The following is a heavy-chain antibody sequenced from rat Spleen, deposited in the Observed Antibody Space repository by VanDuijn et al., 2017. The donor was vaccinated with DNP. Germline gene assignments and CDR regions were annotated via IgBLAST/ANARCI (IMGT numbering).Heavy chain of an antibody. D-gene: IGHD1-4*01. V-gene: IGHV5-22*01. CDR2: ISYDGGNT. CDR1: GFTFSGYY. Sequence: EVQLVESGGGLVQPGRSLKLSCAASGFTFSGYYMAWVRQAPTKGLEWVAYISYDGGNTYYGDSVKGRFTISRDNAKSNLYLQMNSLSSEDMATYYCARGYNWGYYFDDWGQGVMVTVSS. CDR3: ARGYNWGYYFDD. J-gene: IGHJ2*01.